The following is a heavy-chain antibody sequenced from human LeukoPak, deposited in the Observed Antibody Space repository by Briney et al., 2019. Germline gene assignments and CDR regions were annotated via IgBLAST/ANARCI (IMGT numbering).Heavy chain of an antibody. J-gene: IGHJ4*02. CDR3: AKFGYYYDSSGSDY. CDR1: GFTFSTYA. D-gene: IGHD3-22*01. CDR2: ISYDGSNK. Sequence: GGSLRLSCAASGFTFSTYAMHWVRQAPGKGLEWVAAISYDGSNKYYADSVKGRFTISRDNSKNTLYLQMNSLRAEDTAVYYCAKFGYYYDSSGSDYWGQGTLVTVSS. V-gene: IGHV3-30*18.